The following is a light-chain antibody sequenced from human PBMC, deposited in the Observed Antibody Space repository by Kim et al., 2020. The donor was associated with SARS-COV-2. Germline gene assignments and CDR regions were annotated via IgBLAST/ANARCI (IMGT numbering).Light chain of an antibody. CDR3: QSYDSNNPVV. CDR1: SGSIASNY. Sequence: NFMLTQPHSVSESPGKTVTISCTRSSGSIASNYVQWYQQRPGSAPTTVIYEDNQRPSGVPDRFSGSIDSSSNSASLTISGLKTEDEADYYCQSYDSNNPVVFGGGTQLTVL. J-gene: IGLJ2*01. CDR2: EDN. V-gene: IGLV6-57*04.